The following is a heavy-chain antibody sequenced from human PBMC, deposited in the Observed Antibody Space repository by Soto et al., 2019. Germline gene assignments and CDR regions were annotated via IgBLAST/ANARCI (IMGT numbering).Heavy chain of an antibody. V-gene: IGHV2-5*01. CDR3: AHSTGCSSTSCYPGNWFDP. CDR1: GFSLSTSGVG. CDR2: IYWNDDK. J-gene: IGHJ5*02. Sequence: QITLKESGPTLVKPTQTLTLTCTFSGFSLSTSGVGVGWIRQPPGKALEWLALIYWNDDKRHSPSLKSRLTITKDTSKNQVVLTMTNMDPVDTATYSCAHSTGCSSTSCYPGNWFDPWGQGTLVTVSS. D-gene: IGHD2-2*01.